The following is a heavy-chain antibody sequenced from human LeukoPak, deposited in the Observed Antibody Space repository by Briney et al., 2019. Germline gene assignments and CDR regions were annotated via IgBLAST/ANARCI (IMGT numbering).Heavy chain of an antibody. J-gene: IGHJ4*02. CDR1: GFTFSSYG. CDR3: AKDIADSYYYDSSGYYYSWLDY. V-gene: IGHV3-30*02. CDR2: IRYDGSNK. D-gene: IGHD3-22*01. Sequence: GGSLRLSCAASGFTFSSYGMHWVGQAPGKGLEWVAFIRYDGSNKYYADSVKGRFTISRDNSKNTLYLQMNSLRAEDTAVYYCAKDIADSYYYDSSGYYYSWLDYWGQGTLVTVSS.